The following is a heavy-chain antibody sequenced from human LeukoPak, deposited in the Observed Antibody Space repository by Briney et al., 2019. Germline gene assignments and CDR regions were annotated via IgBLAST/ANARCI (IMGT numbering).Heavy chain of an antibody. V-gene: IGHV1-18*01. CDR1: GYTFTSYG. CDR3: ARERYYYYGMDV. CDR2: ISAYNGNT. Sequence: ASVKVSCKASGYTFTSYGIGWVRQAPGQGLEWMGWISAYNGNTNYAQKLQGRVTMTTDTSTSTAYMELRRLRSDDTAVYYCARERYYYYGMDVWGQGTTVTVSS. J-gene: IGHJ6*01.